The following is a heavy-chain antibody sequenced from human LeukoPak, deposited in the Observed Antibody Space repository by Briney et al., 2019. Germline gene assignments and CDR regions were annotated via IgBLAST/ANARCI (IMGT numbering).Heavy chain of an antibody. CDR1: GFSLSSYG. CDR3: ARSRDGYHHGLL. J-gene: IGHJ4*02. CDR2: MWYGESGT. V-gene: IGHV3-33*01. D-gene: IGHD5-24*01. Sequence: GGSLRLSCTASGFSLSSYGMHWVRQAPGKGLEWVAVMWYGESGTRYAGSVKGRFTISRDNSKNTLYLQMNSLRAEDTAVYYCARSRDGYHHGLLWGQGTLVTVSS.